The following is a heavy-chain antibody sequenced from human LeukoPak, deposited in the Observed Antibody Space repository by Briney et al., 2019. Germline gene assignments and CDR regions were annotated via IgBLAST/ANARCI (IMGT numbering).Heavy chain of an antibody. CDR1: GASISSGSYF. D-gene: IGHD2-15*01. CDR3: ARVRVAPRYFDL. CDR2: IYYSGST. V-gene: IGHV4-31*03. Sequence: PSETLSLTCCVSGASISSGSYFSSWVRQHRGKGLEWIGYIYYSGSTYYNPSLETRLFISIDKSKNQFSLRLNSLTAADTAVYYCARVRVAPRYFDLWGRGALVTVSS. J-gene: IGHJ2*01.